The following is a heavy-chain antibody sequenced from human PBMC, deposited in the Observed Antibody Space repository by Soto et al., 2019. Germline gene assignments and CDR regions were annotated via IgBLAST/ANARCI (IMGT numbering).Heavy chain of an antibody. V-gene: IGHV1-18*01. Sequence: VKVSCKASGYTFTSYGISWVRQAPGQGLEWMGWISAYNGNTNYAQKLQGRVTMTTDTSTSTAYMELRSLRSDDTAVYYCARDKGDGSGSYYGYWGQGTLVTVSS. D-gene: IGHD3-10*01. CDR1: GYTFTSYG. CDR3: ARDKGDGSGSYYGY. J-gene: IGHJ4*02. CDR2: ISAYNGNT.